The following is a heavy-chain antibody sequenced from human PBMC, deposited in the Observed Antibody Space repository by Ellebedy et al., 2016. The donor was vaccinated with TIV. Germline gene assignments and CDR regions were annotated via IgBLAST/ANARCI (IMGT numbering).Heavy chain of an antibody. CDR2: ISYDGSNK. Sequence: SCKASGYTFTSYAMHWVRQAPGKGLEWVAVISYDGSNKYYADSVKGRFTISRDNSKNTLYLQMNSLRAEDTAVYYCARDLYFWGVWGQGTLVTVSS. CDR3: ARDLYFWGV. CDR1: GYTFTSYA. D-gene: IGHD3-3*01. J-gene: IGHJ4*02. V-gene: IGHV3-30-3*01.